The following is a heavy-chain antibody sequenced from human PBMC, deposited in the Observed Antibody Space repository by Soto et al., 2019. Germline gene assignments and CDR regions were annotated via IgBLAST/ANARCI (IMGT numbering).Heavy chain of an antibody. CDR2: INAGNGNT. Sequence: ASLKVSCKASGYTFTSYAMHWVRQAPGQRLEWMGWINAGNGNTKYSQKFQGRVTITRDTSASTAYMELSSLRSEDTAVYNCAKESVRRHLELDYWGQGTPVTVSS. CDR3: AKESVRRHLELDY. V-gene: IGHV1-3*01. J-gene: IGHJ4*02. CDR1: GYTFTSYA. D-gene: IGHD6-6*01.